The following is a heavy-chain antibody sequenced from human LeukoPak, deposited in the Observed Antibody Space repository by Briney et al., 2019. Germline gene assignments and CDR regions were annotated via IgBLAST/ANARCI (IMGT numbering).Heavy chain of an antibody. J-gene: IGHJ3*02. Sequence: PGGSLRLSCAASGFTFSSYSMNWVRQAPGKGLEWVAVISYDGSNKYYADSVKGRFTISRDNSKNTLYLQMNSLRAEDTAVYYCARVTPAVSAFDIWGQGTMVTVSS. D-gene: IGHD2-21*02. V-gene: IGHV3-30*05. CDR3: ARVTPAVSAFDI. CDR1: GFTFSSYS. CDR2: ISYDGSNK.